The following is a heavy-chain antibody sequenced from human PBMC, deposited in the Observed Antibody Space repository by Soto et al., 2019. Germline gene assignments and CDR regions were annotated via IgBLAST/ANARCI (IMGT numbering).Heavy chain of an antibody. D-gene: IGHD3-10*01. CDR3: ARSKGADSSGLFDY. CDR2: IGTAGDT. V-gene: IGHV3-13*04. Sequence: LEWVSAIGTAGDTYYPGSVKGRFTISRENAKNSLHLQMNSLRVGDTAVYYCARSKGADSSGLFDYWGQGTLVTVSS. J-gene: IGHJ4*02.